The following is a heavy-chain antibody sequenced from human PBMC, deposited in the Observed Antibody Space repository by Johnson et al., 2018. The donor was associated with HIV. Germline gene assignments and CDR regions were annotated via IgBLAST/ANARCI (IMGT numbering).Heavy chain of an antibody. V-gene: IGHV3-66*03. D-gene: IGHD2-8*01. CDR3: AKNGARGDAFDI. CDR1: GFTVSSNY. J-gene: IGHJ3*02. CDR2: IYSGGSI. Sequence: VQLVESGGDLIQPGGSLRLSCAASGFTVSSNYMTWVRQAPGKGLEWVSVIYSGGSIYYADSVKGRLTISRDNSKNTLYLQMNSLRAEDTAVYYCAKNGARGDAFDIWGQGTMVTVSS.